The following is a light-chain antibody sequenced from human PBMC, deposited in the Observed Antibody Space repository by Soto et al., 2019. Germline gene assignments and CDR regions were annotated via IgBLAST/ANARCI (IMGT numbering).Light chain of an antibody. Sequence: RVMTQSPATLSLSPGERATRSCRSSQSVSTNVAWYQQKPGQAPRLLIYGASTRATDIPARFSGSGSGTDFTLTISSLQSEDFAVYYCQQYNNWPPWTFGQGTKVQVK. CDR2: GAS. V-gene: IGKV3-15*01. J-gene: IGKJ1*01. CDR3: QQYNNWPPWT. CDR1: QSVSTN.